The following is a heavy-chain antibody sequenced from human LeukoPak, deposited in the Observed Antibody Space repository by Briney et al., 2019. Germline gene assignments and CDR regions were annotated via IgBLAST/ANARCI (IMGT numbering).Heavy chain of an antibody. CDR1: GGSITTYY. CDR2: IYHSGNA. CDR3: ARLIEKYYYYYMDV. Sequence: SETLSLTCTVSGGSITTYYWSWIRQPPGKGLEWIGYIYHSGNAYYNPSLKSRVTISVDRSKNRFSLKLSSVTAADTAVYYCARLIEKYYYYYMDVWGKGTTVTVSS. V-gene: IGHV4-59*12. D-gene: IGHD2-15*01. J-gene: IGHJ6*03.